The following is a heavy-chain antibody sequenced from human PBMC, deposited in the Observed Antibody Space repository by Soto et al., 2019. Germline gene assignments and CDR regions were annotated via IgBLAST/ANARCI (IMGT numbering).Heavy chain of an antibody. Sequence: VQLQESGPGLVKPSQTLSLTCTVSGASITSGGYYWSWIRQHPGKGLEWIGYIYYSGSTYYNPSLKSRVTISVDTSKNQFSLKVSSVTAADTAGYDCVRIGGLWAVFDYWGQGTLVTVSS. CDR3: VRIGGLWAVFDY. CDR1: GASITSGGYY. J-gene: IGHJ4*02. CDR2: IYYSGST. V-gene: IGHV4-31*03. D-gene: IGHD3-10*01.